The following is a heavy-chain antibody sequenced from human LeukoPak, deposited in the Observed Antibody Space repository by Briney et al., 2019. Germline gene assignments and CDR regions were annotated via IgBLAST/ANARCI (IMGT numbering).Heavy chain of an antibody. J-gene: IGHJ6*02. D-gene: IGHD3-10*01. CDR3: ARDRLWFGELFGPTGMDV. CDR1: GGSISSGGYY. Sequence: SETLSLTCTVSGGSISSGGYYWSWIRQHPGKGLEWIGYIYYSGSTYYNPSLKSRVTISVDTSKNQFSLKLCSVTAADTAVYYCARDRLWFGELFGPTGMDVWGQGTTVTVSS. V-gene: IGHV4-31*03. CDR2: IYYSGST.